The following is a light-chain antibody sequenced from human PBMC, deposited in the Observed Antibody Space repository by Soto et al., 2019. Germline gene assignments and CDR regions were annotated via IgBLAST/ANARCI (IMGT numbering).Light chain of an antibody. V-gene: IGLV2-11*01. CDR2: DVS. Sequence: QSALTQPRSVSGSPGQSVTISCTGTSSDVGGYNYVSWYQQHPGKAPKLMIYDVSKRPSGVPDRFSGSKSGNTASLTISGLQAEDEADYYCCSYAVSSWLFGGGTKLTVL. CDR1: SSDVGGYNY. CDR3: CSYAVSSWL. J-gene: IGLJ3*02.